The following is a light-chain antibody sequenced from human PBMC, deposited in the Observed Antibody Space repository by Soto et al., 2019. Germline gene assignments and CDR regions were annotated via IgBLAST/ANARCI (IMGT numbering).Light chain of an antibody. V-gene: IGKV3-20*01. Sequence: EIVLTQSPGTLSLSPGERATLSCRAGQSVSSGYLAWYQQKPGQAPRLLIYGASGRATGIPDRFSGSGSGTDFTLTISSLEPEDFAVYYCQQYGSSRDTFGQGTRLEIK. CDR1: QSVSSGY. CDR2: GAS. J-gene: IGKJ5*01. CDR3: QQYGSSRDT.